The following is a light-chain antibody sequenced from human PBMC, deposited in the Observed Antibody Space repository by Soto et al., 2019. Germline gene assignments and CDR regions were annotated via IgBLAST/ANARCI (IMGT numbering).Light chain of an antibody. V-gene: IGKV1-5*03. CDR3: QQHKSYPRT. CDR1: QSSSSA. Sequence: DIQMTQSPSTLSASVGDRTTITCRASQSSSSALVWHQQKPWKTPTLLIYKASSLESGVPLRLSGSGSGTAFTLTISSLQPEEFAAYYGQQHKSYPRTVGQGTKVLI. J-gene: IGKJ1*01. CDR2: KAS.